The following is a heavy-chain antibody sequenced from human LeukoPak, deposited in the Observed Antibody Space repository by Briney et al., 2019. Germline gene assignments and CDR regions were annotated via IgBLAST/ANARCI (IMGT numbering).Heavy chain of an antibody. D-gene: IGHD4-23*01. CDR3: ARDSYGGNVPTAFDI. CDR1: GFTFDDYG. CDR2: INWNGGST. J-gene: IGHJ3*02. V-gene: IGHV3-20*04. Sequence: GGSLRLSCAASGFTFDDYGMSWVRQAPGKGLVWVSGINWNGGSTGYADSVKGRFTISRDNAKNSLYLQMNSLRAEDTALYYCARDSYGGNVPTAFDIWGQGTMVTVSS.